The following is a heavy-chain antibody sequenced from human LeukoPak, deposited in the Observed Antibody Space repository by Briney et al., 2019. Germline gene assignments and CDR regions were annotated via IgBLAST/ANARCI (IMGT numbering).Heavy chain of an antibody. V-gene: IGHV3-30*02. CDR2: IRYDGSNK. CDR3: AKTGSFTYYYYMDV. Sequence: PGGSLRLSCAASGFTFSSYGMHWVRQAPGKGLEWVAFIRYDGSNKYYADSVKGRFAISRDNSKNTLYLQMNSLRAEDTAVYYCAKTGSFTYYYYMDVWGKGTTATVSS. J-gene: IGHJ6*03. CDR1: GFTFSSYG. D-gene: IGHD1-14*01.